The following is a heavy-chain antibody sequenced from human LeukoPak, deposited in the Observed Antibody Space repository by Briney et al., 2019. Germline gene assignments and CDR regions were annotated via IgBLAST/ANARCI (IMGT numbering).Heavy chain of an antibody. Sequence: SVKVSCKASGGTFSSYAISWVRQAPGQGLEWMGGIIPIFGTANYAQKFQGRVTITTDESTSTAYMELSSLRSEDTAVYYCARGPVLYSSSWYVDYYYYMDVWGKGTTVTVSS. V-gene: IGHV1-69*05. CDR3: ARGPVLYSSSWYVDYYYYMDV. CDR1: GGTFSSYA. J-gene: IGHJ6*03. CDR2: IIPIFGTA. D-gene: IGHD6-13*01.